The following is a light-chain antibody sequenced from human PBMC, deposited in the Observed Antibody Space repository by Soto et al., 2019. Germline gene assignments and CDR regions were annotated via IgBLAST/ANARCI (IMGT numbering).Light chain of an antibody. CDR1: QSINSW. CDR2: DAS. CDR3: KQYNSYWT. J-gene: IGKJ1*01. V-gene: IGKV1-5*01. Sequence: DIQMTQSPSTLSASVGDRVTITCRASQSINSWLAWYQQKPGKAPKLLIYDASSLESGVPSRFSGSESVTEFTLTISSLQPDDFATYYCKQYNSYWTFGQGTKVDIK.